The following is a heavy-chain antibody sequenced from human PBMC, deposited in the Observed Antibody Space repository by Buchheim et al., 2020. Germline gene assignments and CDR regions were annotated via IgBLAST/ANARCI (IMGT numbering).Heavy chain of an antibody. J-gene: IGHJ2*01. V-gene: IGHV3-13*01. D-gene: IGHD3-3*01. CDR1: GFTFSSYD. CDR2: IGTAGDT. Sequence: EVQLVESGGGLVQPGGSLSLSCAASGFTFSSYDMHWVRQATGKGLEWVSAIGTAGDTYYPGSVKGRFTISRENAKNSLYLQMNSLRAGDTAVYYCARVRFLERKQNWYFDLWGRGTL. CDR3: ARVRFLERKQNWYFDL.